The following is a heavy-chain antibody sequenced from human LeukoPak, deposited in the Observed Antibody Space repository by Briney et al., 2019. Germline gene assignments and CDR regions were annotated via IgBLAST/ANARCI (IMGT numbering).Heavy chain of an antibody. CDR1: GYSFTSYW. CDR3: ARLGYYDFWSGPFSSGMDV. Sequence: GEPLKISCKGSGYSFTSYWIGWVRQMPGKGLEWMGIIYPGDSDTRYSPSFQGQVTISADKSISTAYLQWSSLKASDTAMYYCARLGYYDFWSGPFSSGMDVWGQGTTVTVSS. CDR2: IYPGDSDT. J-gene: IGHJ6*02. V-gene: IGHV5-51*01. D-gene: IGHD3-3*01.